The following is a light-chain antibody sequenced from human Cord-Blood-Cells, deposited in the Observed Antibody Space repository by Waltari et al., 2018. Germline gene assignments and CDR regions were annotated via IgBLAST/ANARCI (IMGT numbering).Light chain of an antibody. CDR1: QSVLYSSNNKNY. J-gene: IGKJ4*01. Sequence: DIVMTQSPDSLALSLGERATIYCKSSQSVLYSSNNKNYLAWYQQKPGQPPKLLIYWASTREFGVPDRFSGSGSGTDFTLTISSLQAEDVADYYCQQYYSTPLTFGGGTKVEIK. CDR3: QQYYSTPLT. CDR2: WAS. V-gene: IGKV4-1*01.